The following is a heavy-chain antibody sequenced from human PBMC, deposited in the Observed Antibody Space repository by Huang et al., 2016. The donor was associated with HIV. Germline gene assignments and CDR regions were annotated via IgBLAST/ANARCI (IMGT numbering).Heavy chain of an antibody. CDR2: ISCDGNTK. Sequence: QVQLVESGGGVVQPGRSLRISCAASGFTFSSYGMHWVRQAPGKGLGWVAVISCDGNTKYYADSVKGRFSISRDNSKTTVYLQLNSLRVEDTAVHYCAKGGSAAAVLDFWGQGTLVTVSS. J-gene: IGHJ4*02. V-gene: IGHV3-30*18. D-gene: IGHD6-13*01. CDR3: AKGGSAAAVLDF. CDR1: GFTFSSYG.